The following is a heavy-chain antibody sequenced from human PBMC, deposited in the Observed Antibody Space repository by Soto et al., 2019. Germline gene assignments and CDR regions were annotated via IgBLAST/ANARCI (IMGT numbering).Heavy chain of an antibody. D-gene: IGHD6-6*01. CDR3: AHITRRTSIAAPSN. CDR2: IYWDDDK. J-gene: IGHJ4*02. V-gene: IGHV2-5*02. CDR1: GFSLSTSGVG. Sequence: QITLKESGPTLVKPTPTLTLTCTFSGFSLSTSGVGVGWIRQPPGKALEWLALIYWDDDKRYSPSLKSMLTINKDTSKIQVVLTMTNMVPVDTATYYCAHITRRTSIAAPSNWGQGTLVTVSS.